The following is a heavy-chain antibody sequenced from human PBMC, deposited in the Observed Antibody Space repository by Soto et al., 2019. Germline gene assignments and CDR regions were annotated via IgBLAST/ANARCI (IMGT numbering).Heavy chain of an antibody. CDR3: ARADIAAAGTPQFDY. D-gene: IGHD6-13*01. CDR1: GGSISSYY. CDR2: IYYSGST. Sequence: QVQLQESGPGLVKPSETLSLTCTVSGGSISSYYWSWIRQPPGKGLEWIGYIYYSGSTNYNPSLKSRVTISVDTSKNQFSLKLSSVTAADTAVYYCARADIAAAGTPQFDYWGQGTLVTVSS. V-gene: IGHV4-59*01. J-gene: IGHJ4*02.